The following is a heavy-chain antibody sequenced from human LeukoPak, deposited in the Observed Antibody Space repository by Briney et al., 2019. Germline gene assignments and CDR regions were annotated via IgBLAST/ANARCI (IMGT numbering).Heavy chain of an antibody. D-gene: IGHD1-26*01. CDR3: ARDPHEATGYFDY. V-gene: IGHV3-7*04. CDR2: IKQDGSEK. CDR1: GFTFTNYW. J-gene: IGHJ4*02. Sequence: TGGSLRLSCAASGFTFTNYWMSWVRQAPGKGLEWVANIKQDGSEKYYVDSVKGRFTISRDNAKNSLYLQMNSLRAEDTAVYYCARDPHEATGYFDYWGQGTLVTVSS.